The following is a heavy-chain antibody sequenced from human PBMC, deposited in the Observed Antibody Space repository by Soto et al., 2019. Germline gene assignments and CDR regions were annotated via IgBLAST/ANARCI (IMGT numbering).Heavy chain of an antibody. CDR2: ISVSSTYA. V-gene: IGHV3-11*05. J-gene: IGHJ4*02. Sequence: QVQLLESGGGLVKPGGSLRLSCAASGFTFSDYYMSWIRQAPGKGLECVAYISVSSTYANYGDSVEGRFTISRDNAGNSLFLQMTSLRADDTAVYYWARGVSCYSSEKPANFDYWGQGALVSVSS. CDR1: GFTFSDYY. D-gene: IGHD2-21*01. CDR3: ARGVSCYSSEKPANFDY.